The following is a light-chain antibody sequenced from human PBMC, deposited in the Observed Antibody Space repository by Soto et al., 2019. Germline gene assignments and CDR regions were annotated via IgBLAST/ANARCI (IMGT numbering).Light chain of an antibody. CDR3: SSYTTRSSLYV. J-gene: IGLJ1*01. CDR1: RTDVGGYNF. CDR2: EVS. V-gene: IGLV2-14*01. Sequence: QFALTQPASVSGSPGQSITISCTGTRTDVGGYNFVSWYQQHPGKAPKLMIFEVSNRPTGVSNRFSGSKSDNTASLTISGLQADDEADYYCSSYTTRSSLYVFGTGTKVTVL.